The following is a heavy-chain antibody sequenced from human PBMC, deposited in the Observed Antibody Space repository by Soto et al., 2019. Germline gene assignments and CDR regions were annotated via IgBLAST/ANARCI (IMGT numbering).Heavy chain of an antibody. CDR2: INHSGST. D-gene: IGHD6-13*01. Sequence: SETLSLTCAVYGGSFSGYYWSWIRQPPGKGLEWIGEINHSGSTNYNPSLKSRVTISVDTSKNQFSLKLSSVTAADTAVYYCARAGYSSSWYGYWGQGTLVTVSS. CDR1: GGSFSGYY. J-gene: IGHJ4*02. CDR3: ARAGYSSSWYGY. V-gene: IGHV4-34*01.